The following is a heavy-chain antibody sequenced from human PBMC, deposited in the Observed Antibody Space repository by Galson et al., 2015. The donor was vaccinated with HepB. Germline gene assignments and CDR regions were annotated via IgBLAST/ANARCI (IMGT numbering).Heavy chain of an antibody. V-gene: IGHV5-51*01. CDR1: GYSFTNYW. D-gene: IGHD2-15*01. CDR2: IYPGDSET. J-gene: IGHJ4*02. CDR3: ARHRYCSGGSCYSDY. Sequence: QSGAEVKKPGESLKISCKGSGYSFTNYWIGWVRQMPGKGLEWMGIIYPGDSETRYSPSFQGQVTISADKSISTAYLQWTSLKASDTAMYYCARHRYCSGGSCYSDYWGQGTLVTVSS.